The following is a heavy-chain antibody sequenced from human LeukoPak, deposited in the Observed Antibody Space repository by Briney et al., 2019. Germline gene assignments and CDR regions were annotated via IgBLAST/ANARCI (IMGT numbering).Heavy chain of an antibody. CDR2: ISSCTYYI. Sequence: PGGSLRLSCAASGFAFSSYSMNWVRQAPGKGLEWVSSISSCTYYIYYADSVKGRFTISRDNAKNSLYLQMNSLRAEDTAVYYCARGYSCSGGSCYFDNWGQGTLVTVSS. D-gene: IGHD2-15*01. V-gene: IGHV3-21*01. J-gene: IGHJ4*02. CDR1: GFAFSSYS. CDR3: ARGYSCSGGSCYFDN.